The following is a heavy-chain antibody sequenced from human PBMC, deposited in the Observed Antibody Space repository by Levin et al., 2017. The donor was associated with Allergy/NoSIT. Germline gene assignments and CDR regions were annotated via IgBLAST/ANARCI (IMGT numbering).Heavy chain of an antibody. J-gene: IGHJ3*02. V-gene: IGHV4-39*01. CDR3: AVFGGGAFDS. CDR2: IYYSGST. D-gene: IGHD3-10*01. CDR1: GGSISSRSYS. Sequence: SETLSLTCSVSGGSISSRSYSWGWIRQPPGRRLEWIGTIYYSGSTNYNPSFQSRVTISMDTSKNQFSLKLRSGTAADTAVYYCAVFGGGAFDSWGRGTMVTVSS.